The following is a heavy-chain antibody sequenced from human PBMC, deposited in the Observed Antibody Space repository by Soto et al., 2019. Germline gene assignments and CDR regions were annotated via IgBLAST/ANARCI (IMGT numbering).Heavy chain of an antibody. CDR3: ARGGTTIDY. CDR1: GYAFTNFG. V-gene: IGHV1-18*01. D-gene: IGHD4-17*01. CDR2: NSAYNGNT. Sequence: QVQLVQSGAEVKKPGASVKVSCKASGYAFTNFGISWVRQAPGQGLEWMGWNSAYNGNTNYAQKFQGRVTMTTDTDTSTAYMALRSLRSDDTDVYYCARGGTTIDYWGQGTLVTVSS. J-gene: IGHJ4*02.